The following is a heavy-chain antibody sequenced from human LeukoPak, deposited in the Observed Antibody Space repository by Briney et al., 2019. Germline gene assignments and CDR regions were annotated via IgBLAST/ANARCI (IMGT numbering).Heavy chain of an antibody. D-gene: IGHD1-1*01. CDR1: GDSISSSSYY. J-gene: IGHJ5*02. CDR3: ARHILEEHWFDP. CDR2: IFYSGST. Sequence: SETLSLTCSVSGDSISSSSYYWGWIRQPPGKGLEWIGSIFYSGSTYYNPSLKSRVTISIDTSNNQFSLKLTSVTAADTAVYYCARHILEEHWFDPWGLGTLVIVSS. V-gene: IGHV4-39*01.